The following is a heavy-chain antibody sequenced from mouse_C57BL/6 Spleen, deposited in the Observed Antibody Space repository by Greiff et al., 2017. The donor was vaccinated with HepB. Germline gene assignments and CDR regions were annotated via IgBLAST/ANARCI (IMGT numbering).Heavy chain of an antibody. D-gene: IGHD2-14*01. Sequence: VQLQQSGPELVKPGASVKISCKASGYAFSSSWMNWVKQRPGKGLEWIGRIYPGDGDTNYNGKFKGKATLTADKSSSTAYMQLSSPTAEDSAVYFCARSDYRNFDVWGTGTTVTVSS. CDR1: GYAFSSSW. CDR2: IYPGDGDT. J-gene: IGHJ1*03. V-gene: IGHV1-82*01. CDR3: ARSDYRNFDV.